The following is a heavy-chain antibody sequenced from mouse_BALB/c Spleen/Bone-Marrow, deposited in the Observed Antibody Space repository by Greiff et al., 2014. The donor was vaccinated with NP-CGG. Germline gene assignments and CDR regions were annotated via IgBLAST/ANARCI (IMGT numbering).Heavy chain of an antibody. Sequence: ESGPGLVKPSQSLSLTCTVTGYSITSDYAWNWIRQFPGNKLEWMGYISYSGITSYNPSLKSRISITRDTSKNQFFLQLNSVTTEDTATYYCARGRAAWFAYWGQGTLVTVSA. CDR1: GYSITSDYA. D-gene: IGHD3-3*01. CDR3: ARGRAAWFAY. J-gene: IGHJ3*01. CDR2: ISYSGIT. V-gene: IGHV3-2*02.